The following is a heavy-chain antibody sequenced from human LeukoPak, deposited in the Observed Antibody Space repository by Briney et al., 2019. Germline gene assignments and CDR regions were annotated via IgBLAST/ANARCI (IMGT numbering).Heavy chain of an antibody. Sequence: SETLCLTCTVSGGSISSSSYYWGWIRQPPGKGLEWIGTIYYAGDTYYNPSLKSRVTMSVDTSKNQLSLKLTSVTAADAAVYYCARRTGLFAPAGSDWGQGTLVIVSS. CDR1: GGSISSSSYY. V-gene: IGHV4-39*01. CDR3: ARRTGLFAPAGSD. J-gene: IGHJ4*02. D-gene: IGHD6-13*01. CDR2: IYYAGDT.